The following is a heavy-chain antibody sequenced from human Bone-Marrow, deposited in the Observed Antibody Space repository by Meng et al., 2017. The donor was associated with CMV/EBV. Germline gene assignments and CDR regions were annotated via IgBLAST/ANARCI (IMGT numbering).Heavy chain of an antibody. J-gene: IGHJ4*02. D-gene: IGHD3-3*01. CDR1: GFTVSSNY. V-gene: IGHV3-7*01. CDR3: AREDFWGGLFSQDY. Sequence: GGSLRLSCAASGFTVSSNYMSWVRQAPGKGLEWVANIKQDGSEKYYVDSVKGRFTISRDNAKNSLYLQMNSLRVEDTAVYYCAREDFWGGLFSQDYWGQGTLVTVSS. CDR2: IKQDGSEK.